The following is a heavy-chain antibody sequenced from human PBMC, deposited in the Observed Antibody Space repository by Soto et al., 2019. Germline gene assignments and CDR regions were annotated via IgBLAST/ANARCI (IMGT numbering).Heavy chain of an antibody. CDR2: ISYDGSNK. J-gene: IGHJ6*02. CDR1: GFTFSSYA. CDR3: ARDFGLRTSYYYYGMDV. D-gene: IGHD4-17*01. Sequence: GGSLRLSCAASGFTFSSYAMHWVRQAPGKGLEWVAVISYDGSNKYYADSVKGRFTISRDNSKNTLYLQMNSLRAEDTAVYYCARDFGLRTSYYYYGMDVWGQGTTVTVSS. V-gene: IGHV3-30-3*01.